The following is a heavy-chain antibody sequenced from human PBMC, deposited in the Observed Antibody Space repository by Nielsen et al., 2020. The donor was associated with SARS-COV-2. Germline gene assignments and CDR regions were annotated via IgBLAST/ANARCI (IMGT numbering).Heavy chain of an antibody. Sequence: GESLKISCAASGFTFSSYGMHWVRQAPGKGLEWVAVISYDGSNKYYADSVKGRFTISRDNSKNTLYLQMNSLRAEDTAVYYCANIGGREQWLVRGPFDYWGQGTLVTVSS. D-gene: IGHD6-19*01. J-gene: IGHJ4*02. CDR1: GFTFSSYG. CDR2: ISYDGSNK. CDR3: ANIGGREQWLVRGPFDY. V-gene: IGHV3-33*05.